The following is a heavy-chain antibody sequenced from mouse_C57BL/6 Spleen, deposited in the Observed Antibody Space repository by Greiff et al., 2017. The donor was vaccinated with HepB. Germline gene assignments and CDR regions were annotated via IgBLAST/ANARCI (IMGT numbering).Heavy chain of an antibody. CDR2: ISYDGSN. D-gene: IGHD2-14*01. Sequence: ESGPGLVKPSQSLSLTCSVTGYSITSGYYWNWIRQFPGNKLEWMGYISYDGSNNYNPSLKNRIAITRDTSKNQFFLKLNSVTTEDTATYYCAQRGTGASAWFAYWGQGTLVTVSA. CDR1: GYSITSGYY. J-gene: IGHJ3*01. V-gene: IGHV3-6*01. CDR3: AQRGTGASAWFAY.